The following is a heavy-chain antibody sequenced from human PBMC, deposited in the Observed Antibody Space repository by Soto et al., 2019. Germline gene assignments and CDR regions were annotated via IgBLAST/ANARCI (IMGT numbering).Heavy chain of an antibody. Sequence: QVQLVESGGGVVQPGRSLRLSCAASGFTFSSYGMHWVRQAPGKGLEWVAVISYDGSNKYYADSVKGRFTNSTNNSKNTRYLQMNSLRAEDTAVYYCAKGLAIVLVPAAMNYYYGIDVWGQGTTVTVSS. J-gene: IGHJ6*02. D-gene: IGHD2-2*01. CDR3: AKGLAIVLVPAAMNYYYGIDV. V-gene: IGHV3-30*18. CDR1: GFTFSSYG. CDR2: ISYDGSNK.